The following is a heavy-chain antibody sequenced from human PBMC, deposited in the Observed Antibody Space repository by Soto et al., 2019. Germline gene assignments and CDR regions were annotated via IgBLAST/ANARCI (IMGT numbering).Heavy chain of an antibody. Sequence: PSETLSLTCTVSGGCMSPYYWSWIRQAPGKGLEWIANIYYRGNTNYNPSLESRVTISVDTSKNQFSLKLNSMTAADTAVYYCARHSKKTGDFDYYYGMDVWGQGTTVTVSS. J-gene: IGHJ6*02. V-gene: IGHV4-59*08. CDR1: GGCMSPYY. D-gene: IGHD7-27*01. CDR3: ARHSKKTGDFDYYYGMDV. CDR2: IYYRGNT.